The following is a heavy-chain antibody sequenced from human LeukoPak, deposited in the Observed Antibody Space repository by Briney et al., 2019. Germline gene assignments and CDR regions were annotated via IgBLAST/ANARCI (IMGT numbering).Heavy chain of an antibody. V-gene: IGHV1-18*01. D-gene: IGHD7-27*01. Sequence: GASVKVSCKSSGYTFTSYGITWVRQAPGQELEWMGWISVYNGNTNYAQKLQGRVTMTTDTSTSTAYMELRSLRSDDTAVYYCARNGANNRGNHLPLRKDVWGQGTTVTVSS. CDR3: ARNGANNRGNHLPLRKDV. CDR1: GYTFTSYG. CDR2: ISVYNGNT. J-gene: IGHJ6*02.